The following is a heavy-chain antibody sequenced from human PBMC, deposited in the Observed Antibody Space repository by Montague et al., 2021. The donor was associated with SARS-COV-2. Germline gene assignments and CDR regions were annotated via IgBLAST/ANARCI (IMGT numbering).Heavy chain of an antibody. J-gene: IGHJ4*01. CDR1: GDSISTYH. CDR3: SCIESSSRKGTFNY. Sequence: SDTLSLTCSVSGDSISTYHWSWIRQPAGKGLEWIGRIYNSGLSNSNPSLKSRVTISVDTSKNQLSLKLSSVTAVDTAIYYCSCIESSSRKGTFNYWGHGTLVTVSS. CDR2: IYNSGLS. D-gene: IGHD2-21*01. V-gene: IGHV4-4*07.